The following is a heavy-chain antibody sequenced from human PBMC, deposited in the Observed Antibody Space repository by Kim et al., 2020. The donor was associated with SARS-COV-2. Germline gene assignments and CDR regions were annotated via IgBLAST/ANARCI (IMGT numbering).Heavy chain of an antibody. J-gene: IGHJ4*02. CDR3: AKDATAVGTYYFDY. V-gene: IGHV3-23*01. D-gene: IGHD6-13*01. CDR2: ISGSGGYT. Sequence: GGSLRLSCAASGFSFSTYVMTWVRQAPGKGPEWVSGISGSGGYTYYADSVKGRFSISRDNSKNTLFLQMNSLRAEDTAVYYCAKDATAVGTYYFDYWGQGTLVTVSS. CDR1: GFSFSTYV.